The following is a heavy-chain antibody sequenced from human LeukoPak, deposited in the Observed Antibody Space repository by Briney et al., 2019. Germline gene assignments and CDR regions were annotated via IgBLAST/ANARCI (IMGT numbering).Heavy chain of an antibody. D-gene: IGHD2-2*01. Sequence: TGGSLRLSCAASGLTFSSSAMSWVRQAPGKGLEWVSAISGSGGSTYYADSVKGRFTISRDNSKNTLYLQMNSLRAEDTAVYYCAKSGYCSSTSCPRYYGMDVWGQGTTVTVSS. CDR3: AKSGYCSSTSCPRYYGMDV. CDR2: ISGSGGST. J-gene: IGHJ6*02. CDR1: GLTFSSSA. V-gene: IGHV3-23*01.